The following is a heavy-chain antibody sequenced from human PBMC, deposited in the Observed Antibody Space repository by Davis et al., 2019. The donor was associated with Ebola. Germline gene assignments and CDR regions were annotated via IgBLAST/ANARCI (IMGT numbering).Heavy chain of an antibody. V-gene: IGHV3-9*01. D-gene: IGHD4-17*01. CDR3: ASLTVTTFYYYYGMDV. Sequence: PGGSLRLSCAASGFTFSSYWMHWVRQAPGKGLEWVSGISWNSGSIGYADSVKGRFTISRDNAKNSLYLQMNSLRAEDTAVYYCASLTVTTFYYYYGMDVWGQGTTVTVSS. CDR1: GFTFSSYW. CDR2: ISWNSGSI. J-gene: IGHJ6*02.